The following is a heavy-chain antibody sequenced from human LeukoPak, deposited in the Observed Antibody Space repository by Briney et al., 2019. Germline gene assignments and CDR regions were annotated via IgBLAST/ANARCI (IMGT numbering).Heavy chain of an antibody. V-gene: IGHV4-4*07. D-gene: IGHD2-21*01. CDR1: GGPISSYY. Sequence: PSETLSLTCTVYGGPISSYYWRWIRQPAGKGMEWIGRIYTSGSTNYNPSLYSRVTMSVDTSKIQFSLQLSSVTAADTAVYYCARGVILFYYYMDDWGKGTTVTVSS. CDR3: ARGVILFYYYMDD. J-gene: IGHJ6*03. CDR2: IYTSGST.